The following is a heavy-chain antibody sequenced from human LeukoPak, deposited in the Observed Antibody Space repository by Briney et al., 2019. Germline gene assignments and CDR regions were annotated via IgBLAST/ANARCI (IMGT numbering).Heavy chain of an antibody. J-gene: IGHJ4*02. CDR1: GFTFSSYG. D-gene: IGHD3-22*01. CDR2: ISSDSSTI. CDR3: ARVLHKRMYDSTTYFPY. Sequence: GGSLRLSCAASGFTFSSYGMNWVRQAPGKGLKWISYISSDSSTIYYADSVKGRFTISRDNAKNSLYLQMNSLRAEDTAVYYCARVLHKRMYDSTTYFPYWGQGILVTVSS. V-gene: IGHV3-48*01.